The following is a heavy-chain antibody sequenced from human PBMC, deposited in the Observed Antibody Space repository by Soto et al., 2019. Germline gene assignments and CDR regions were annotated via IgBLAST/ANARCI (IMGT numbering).Heavy chain of an antibody. CDR3: AKDRHIVLMVYALDY. J-gene: IGHJ4*02. CDR1: GFTFSDHY. V-gene: IGHV3-72*01. D-gene: IGHD2-8*01. CDR2: IKNKANFYTT. Sequence: PGGSLRLSCVASGFTFSDHYMDWVRQAPGKRLEWVGRIKNKANFYTTEYAASVTGRFRISRDDSKNSLFLQMNSLKTEDTAVYYCAKDRHIVLMVYALDYWGQGTLVTVSS.